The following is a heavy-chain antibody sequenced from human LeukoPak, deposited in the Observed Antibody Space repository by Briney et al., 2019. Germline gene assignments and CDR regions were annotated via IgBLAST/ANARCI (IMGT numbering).Heavy chain of an antibody. CDR3: ARERETTVTYDAFDI. J-gene: IGHJ3*02. CDR1: GFTFSSYE. V-gene: IGHV3-48*03. D-gene: IGHD4-17*01. Sequence: GGSLRLSCVASGFTFSSYEMNWVRQAPGKGLELVSYISRRRRTIYHADSVKGRFTLSRDNAKKSLYLEMKSLRAEDTAVYYCARERETTVTYDAFDIWGLGTMVTVSS. CDR2: ISRRRRTI.